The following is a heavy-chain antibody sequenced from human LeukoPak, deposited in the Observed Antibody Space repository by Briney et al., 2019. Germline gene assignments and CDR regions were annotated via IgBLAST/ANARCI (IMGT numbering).Heavy chain of an antibody. D-gene: IGHD5/OR15-5a*01. CDR1: GGSISSSSYY. CDR3: ARQTGSGLSTLP. Sequence: SETLSLTCTVSGGSISSSSYYWGWIRQPPGKGLEWIGSIYYSGSTYYNPSLKRRVTISVDTSKNQFSLKLSSVTAADTAMYYCARQTGSGLSTLPGGQGTLVTVSS. CDR2: IYYSGST. V-gene: IGHV4-39*01. J-gene: IGHJ4*02.